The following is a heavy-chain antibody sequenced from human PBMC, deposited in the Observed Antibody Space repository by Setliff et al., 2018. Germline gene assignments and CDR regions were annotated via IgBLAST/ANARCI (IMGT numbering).Heavy chain of an antibody. CDR2: INPNSGGT. V-gene: IGHV1-2*04. CDR3: ARARGDGVYYDSSGYYSYYYYGMDV. D-gene: IGHD3-22*01. CDR1: GYTFTGYY. J-gene: IGHJ6*01. Sequence: ASVKVSCKASGYTFTGYYMHWVRQAPGQGLEWMGWINPNSGGTNYAQKFQGWVTMTRDTSISTAYMELSRLRSDDTAVYYCARARGDGVYYDSSGYYSYYYYGMDVWG.